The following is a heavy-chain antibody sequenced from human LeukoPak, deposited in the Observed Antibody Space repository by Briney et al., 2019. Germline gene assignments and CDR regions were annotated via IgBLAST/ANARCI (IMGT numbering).Heavy chain of an antibody. V-gene: IGHV1-69*01. CDR3: ATFYDFWSGSPGDFDYYYYMDV. D-gene: IGHD3-3*01. CDR2: IIPIFGTA. J-gene: IGHJ6*03. Sequence: SSVKVSCKXSGGTFSSYAISWVRQAPGQGLEWMGGIIPIFGTANYAQKFQGTVTITADESTSTAYMELSSLRSEDTAVYYCATFYDFWSGSPGDFDYYYYMDVWGKGTTVTVSS. CDR1: GGTFSSYA.